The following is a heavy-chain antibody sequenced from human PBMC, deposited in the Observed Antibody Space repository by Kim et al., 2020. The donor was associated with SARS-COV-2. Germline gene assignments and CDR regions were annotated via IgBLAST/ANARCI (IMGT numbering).Heavy chain of an antibody. D-gene: IGHD6-25*01. Sequence: DYAASVKSQITINPETSKNQFSLQLNSVTPEDTAVYYCVRGRLRNWFDPWGQGTLVTVSS. CDR3: VRGRLRNWFDP. V-gene: IGHV6-1*01. J-gene: IGHJ5*02.